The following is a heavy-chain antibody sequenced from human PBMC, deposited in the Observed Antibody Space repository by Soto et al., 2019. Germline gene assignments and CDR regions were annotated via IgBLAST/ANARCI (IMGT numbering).Heavy chain of an antibody. CDR1: GFTFSSYA. Sequence: VGSLRLSCAASGFTFSSYAMSWVRQAPGRGLEWVSIISGNGGSTYYAASVKGRSTISRDNTKNTLYLQMDSLTAEDTAVYYCAKGSEFSNSYTLDFDFWGQGALVTVSS. J-gene: IGHJ4*02. D-gene: IGHD6-6*01. CDR2: ISGNGGST. CDR3: AKGSEFSNSYTLDFDF. V-gene: IGHV3-23*01.